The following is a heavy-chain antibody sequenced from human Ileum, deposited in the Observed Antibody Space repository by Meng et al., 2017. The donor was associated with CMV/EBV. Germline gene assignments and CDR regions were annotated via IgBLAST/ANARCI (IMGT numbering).Heavy chain of an antibody. Sequence: SCAASGFTFSSYAMHWVRQAPGKGLEWVAVISYDGSNKYYADSVKGRFTISRDNSKNTLYLQMNSLRAEDTAVYYCARDRGTGDQEGSPFWNFDYWGQGTLVTVSS. CDR2: ISYDGSNK. CDR3: ARDRGTGDQEGSPFWNFDY. D-gene: IGHD7-27*01. J-gene: IGHJ4*02. CDR1: GFTFSSYA. V-gene: IGHV3-30-3*01.